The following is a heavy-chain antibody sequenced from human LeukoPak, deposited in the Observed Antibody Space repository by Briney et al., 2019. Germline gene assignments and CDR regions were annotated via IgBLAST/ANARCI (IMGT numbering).Heavy chain of an antibody. CDR2: INHSGST. Sequence: SETLSLTCAVYGGSFSGYYWSWIRQPPGKGLEWIGEINHSGSTNYNPSLKSRVTISVDTSKNQLSLKLSSVTAADTAVYYCARGRFYDFWSGYYFDYWGQGTLVTVSS. V-gene: IGHV4-34*01. J-gene: IGHJ4*02. D-gene: IGHD3-3*01. CDR1: GGSFSGYY. CDR3: ARGRFYDFWSGYYFDY.